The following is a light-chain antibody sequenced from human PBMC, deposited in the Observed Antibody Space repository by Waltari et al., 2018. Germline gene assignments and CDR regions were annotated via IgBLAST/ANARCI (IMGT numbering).Light chain of an antibody. CDR2: GAS. Sequence: EIVMTQSPATLSVSPGERATLPCKTSQSVRSNLAWYQQKPGQAPRLLIYGASTRATGIPARFSGSGSGTEFTLTITSLQSEDFAIYHCQQYDNWPPLTFGGGTKVEIK. CDR3: QQYDNWPPLT. CDR1: QSVRSN. V-gene: IGKV3D-15*01. J-gene: IGKJ4*01.